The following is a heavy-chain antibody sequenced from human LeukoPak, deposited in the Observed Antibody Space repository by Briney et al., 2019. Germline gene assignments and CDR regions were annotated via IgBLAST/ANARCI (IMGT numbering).Heavy chain of an antibody. CDR1: GFTVSSNY. V-gene: IGHV3-53*01. J-gene: IGHJ4*02. CDR3: ARVLTGIVGAYPFDY. CDR2: IYSGGST. Sequence: HAGGSLRLSCAASGFTVSSNYMSWVRQAPGKGLEWVSVIYSGGSTYYADSVKGRFTISRDNSKNTLHLQMNSLRAEDTAVYYCARVLTGIVGAYPFDYWGQGTLVTVSS. D-gene: IGHD1-26*01.